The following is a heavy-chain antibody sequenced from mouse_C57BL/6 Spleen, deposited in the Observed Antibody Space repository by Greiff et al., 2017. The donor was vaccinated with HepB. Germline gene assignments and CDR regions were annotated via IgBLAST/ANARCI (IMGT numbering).Heavy chain of an antibody. V-gene: IGHV1-15*01. CDR3: TRPYYYGSQAWFAY. Sequence: SGAELVRPGASVTLSCKASGYTFTDYEMHWVKQTPVHGLEWIGAIDPETGGTAYNQKFKGKAILTADKSSSTAYMELRSLTSEDSAVYYCTRPYYYGSQAWFAYWGQGTLVTVSA. J-gene: IGHJ3*01. CDR1: GYTFTDYE. D-gene: IGHD1-1*01. CDR2: IDPETGGT.